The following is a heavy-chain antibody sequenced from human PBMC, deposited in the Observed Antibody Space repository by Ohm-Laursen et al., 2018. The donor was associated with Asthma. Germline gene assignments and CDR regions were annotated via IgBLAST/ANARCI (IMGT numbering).Heavy chain of an antibody. CDR2: ISGSGGST. CDR3: AKDFGAYYYYGMDV. V-gene: IGHV3-23*01. Sequence: GSLRLSCSTSGFTVSSNYMSWVRQAPGKGLEWVSAISGSGGSTYYADSVKGRFTISRDNSKNTLYLQMNSLRAEDTAVYYCAKDFGAYYYYGMDVWGQGTTVTVSS. CDR1: GFTVSSNY. D-gene: IGHD3-3*01. J-gene: IGHJ6*02.